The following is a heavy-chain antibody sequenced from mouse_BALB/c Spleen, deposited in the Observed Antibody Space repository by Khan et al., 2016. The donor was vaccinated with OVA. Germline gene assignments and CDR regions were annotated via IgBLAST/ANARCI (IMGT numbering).Heavy chain of an antibody. CDR2: IWRGGTT. D-gene: IGHD2-4*01. V-gene: IGHV2-2*02. CDR1: GFSLTTYG. CDR3: ARNYDYDEGLAY. Sequence: VQLVESGPGLVQPSQSLSITCTVSGFSLTTYGVHWVRQSPGKGLEWLGVIWRGGTTAYSAAFISRLSITKDNSKSQVFFKMNRLQANDTAIYYCARNYDYDEGLAYWGQGTLVTVSA. J-gene: IGHJ3*01.